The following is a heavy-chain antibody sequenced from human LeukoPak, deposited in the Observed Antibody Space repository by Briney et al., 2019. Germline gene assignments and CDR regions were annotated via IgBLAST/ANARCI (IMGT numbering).Heavy chain of an antibody. CDR2: ISGSGGST. CDR1: GFTFSSYA. CDR3: AKGKFLTGTSEFDY. J-gene: IGHJ4*02. D-gene: IGHD1-7*01. V-gene: IGHV3-23*01. Sequence: PGGSLRLSCAASGFTFSSYAMSWVRQAPGKGLEWVSAISGSGGSTYYADSVKGRFTIPRDNSENTLYLQMNSLRAEDTAIYYCAKGKFLTGTSEFDYWGQGTLVTVSS.